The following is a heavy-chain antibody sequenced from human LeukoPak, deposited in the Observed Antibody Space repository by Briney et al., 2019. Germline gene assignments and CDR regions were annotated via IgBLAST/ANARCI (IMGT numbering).Heavy chain of an antibody. J-gene: IGHJ3*02. CDR3: ARDVTSPEAFDI. CDR2: IYSGGST. CDR1: GFTVSSNY. V-gene: IGHV3-53*01. Sequence: GGSLRLSCAASGFTVSSNYMSWVRQAPGQGLEWVSVIYSGGSTYYADSVKGRFTISRDNSKNTLYLQMNSLRAEDTAVYYCARDVTSPEAFDIWGQGTMVTVSS. D-gene: IGHD2-21*02.